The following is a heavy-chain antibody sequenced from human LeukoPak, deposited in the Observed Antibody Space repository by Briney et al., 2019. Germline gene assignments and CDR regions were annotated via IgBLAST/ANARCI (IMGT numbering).Heavy chain of an antibody. J-gene: IGHJ5*02. D-gene: IGHD2-8*01. Sequence: ETLSLTCTVSGGSISSYYWSWIRQPPGKGLEWIGYIYTSGSTNYNPSLKSRVTISVDTSKNQFSLKLSSVTAADAAVYYCARGYCTNGVCYPWFDPWGQGTLVTVSS. CDR2: IYTSGST. V-gene: IGHV4-4*09. CDR3: ARGYCTNGVCYPWFDP. CDR1: GGSISSYY.